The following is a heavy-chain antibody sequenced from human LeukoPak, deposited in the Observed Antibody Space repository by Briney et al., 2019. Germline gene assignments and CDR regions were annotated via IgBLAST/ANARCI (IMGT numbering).Heavy chain of an antibody. CDR3: ASTRRGSWNTGNYVHFMDV. V-gene: IGHV4-34*01. CDR1: GGSFSGYY. D-gene: IGHD1-7*01. Sequence: PSETLSLTCAVYGGSFSGYYWSWIRQPPGKGLEWIGEIYHSGSTNYNPSLKSRVTISVDTSKNQFSLKLSSVTAADTAVYCCASTRRGSWNTGNYVHFMDVGGKGTTVTIPS. J-gene: IGHJ6*03. CDR2: IYHSGST.